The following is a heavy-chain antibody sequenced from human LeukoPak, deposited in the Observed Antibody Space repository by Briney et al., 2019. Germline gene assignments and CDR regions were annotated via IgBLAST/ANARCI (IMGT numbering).Heavy chain of an antibody. V-gene: IGHV4-34*01. J-gene: IGHJ4*02. CDR2: INHSGST. CDR1: GGSFSGYY. Sequence: SETLSLTCAVYGGSFSGYYWSWIRQPPGKGLEWIGEINHSGSTNYNPSLKSRVTISVDTSKNQFSLKLSSVTAADTAVYYCARGFRSGSYLHYFDYWGQGTLVTVSS. D-gene: IGHD3-10*01. CDR3: ARGFRSGSYLHYFDY.